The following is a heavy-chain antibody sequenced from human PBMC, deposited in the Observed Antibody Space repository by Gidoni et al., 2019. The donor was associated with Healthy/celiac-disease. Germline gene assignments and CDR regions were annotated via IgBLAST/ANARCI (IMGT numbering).Heavy chain of an antibody. D-gene: IGHD6-6*01. CDR1: GFTFSSYS. CDR2: ISSSSSYI. J-gene: IGHJ4*02. V-gene: IGHV3-21*01. Sequence: EVQLVESGGGLVKPGGSLRLSCAASGFTFSSYSMNWVRQAPGKGLEWVSSISSSSSYIYYADSVKGRFTISRDNAKNSLYLQMNSLRAEDTAVYYCARQRWGSSPALSDYWGQGTLVTVSS. CDR3: ARQRWGSSPALSDY.